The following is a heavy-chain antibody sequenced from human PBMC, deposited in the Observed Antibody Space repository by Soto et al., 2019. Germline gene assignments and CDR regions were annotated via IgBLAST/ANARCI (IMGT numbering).Heavy chain of an antibody. J-gene: IGHJ3*01. Sequence: LXLTCTVSRRSVSSGSYYWICIRQPPGKGLEWIGYIYYSGSTNYNPSLKSRVTISVDTSKNQFSLKLSSVAAADSAVYYCAEDYCNEYAFDLCGQRSMVTV. V-gene: IGHV4-61*01. D-gene: IGHD2-15*01. CDR3: AEDYCNEYAFDL. CDR1: RRSVSSGSYY. CDR2: IYYSGST.